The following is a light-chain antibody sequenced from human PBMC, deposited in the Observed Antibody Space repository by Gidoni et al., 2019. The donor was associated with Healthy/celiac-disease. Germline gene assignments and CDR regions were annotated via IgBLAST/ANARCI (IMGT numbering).Light chain of an antibody. CDR3: GTWDSSLSAEV. J-gene: IGLJ2*01. CDR2: DNN. Sequence: QSVLTQPPSVSAAPGQKVTISCSGSSSNIGNNYVSWYQQLPGTAPKPLIYDNNKRPSGIPDRISGSKSGTSATLGITGLQTGDEADYYCGTWDSSLSAEVFGGGTKLTVL. CDR1: SSNIGNNY. V-gene: IGLV1-51*01.